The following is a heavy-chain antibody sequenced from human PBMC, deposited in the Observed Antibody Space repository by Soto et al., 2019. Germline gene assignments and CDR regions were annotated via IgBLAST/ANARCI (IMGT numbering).Heavy chain of an antibody. CDR2: VYYRGST. CDR3: ARGGYNWNDVTDY. D-gene: IGHD1-20*01. Sequence: SETLSLTCIVSGGSISNYYWSWIRQPPGKGLEWIGYVYYRGSTNYNPSLKSRVTISVDTSKNQFSLKLSSVTAADTAVYYCARGGYNWNDVTDYWGQGTLVTSPQ. J-gene: IGHJ4*02. CDR1: GGSISNYY. V-gene: IGHV4-59*01.